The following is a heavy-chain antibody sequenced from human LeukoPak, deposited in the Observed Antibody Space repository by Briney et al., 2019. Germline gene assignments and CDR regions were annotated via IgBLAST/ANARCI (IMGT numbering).Heavy chain of an antibody. CDR1: GGTFSSYA. CDR2: IIPIFGLA. J-gene: IGHJ4*02. V-gene: IGHV1-69*04. Sequence: GASVKVSCKASGGTFSSYAISWARQAPGQGLEWMGRIIPIFGLANYAQKFQGRVTITADKSTSTAYMELSSLRSEDTAVYYCAINLRDGGDYFDYWGQGTLVTVSS. CDR3: AINLRDGGDYFDY. D-gene: IGHD5-24*01.